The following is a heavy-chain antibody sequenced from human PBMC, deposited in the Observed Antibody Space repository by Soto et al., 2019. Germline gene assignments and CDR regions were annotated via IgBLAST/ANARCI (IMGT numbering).Heavy chain of an antibody. D-gene: IGHD2-8*01. V-gene: IGHV3-23*01. CDR3: AQEHCSNGVCVAHSCDN. CDR1: GFIFSSYA. Sequence: EVQLLESGGGLVQPGGSLRLSCAASGFIFSSYAMSWVRQAPGKGLEWVSTISGSGGSTYYADSVKGRFTISRDTDKDTLFLQMSTLSAEDTAVYYCAQEHCSNGVCVAHSCDNWGQGTLVTVSS. CDR2: ISGSGGST. J-gene: IGHJ4*02.